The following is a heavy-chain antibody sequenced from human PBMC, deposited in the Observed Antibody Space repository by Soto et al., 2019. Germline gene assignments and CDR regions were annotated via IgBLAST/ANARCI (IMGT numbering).Heavy chain of an antibody. Sequence: SETLSLTCAFSGGSIIGSSYYGGWIRQPPGKGLEWIGSIYYSGSLYYNPSLKSRVTVSVDTSKNQFSLKLSSVTAADTAVYYCARLYYGSGSLPSDWGQGTLVTVSS. CDR2: IYYSGSL. D-gene: IGHD3-10*01. V-gene: IGHV4-39*01. CDR3: ARLYYGSGSLPSD. J-gene: IGHJ4*02. CDR1: GGSIIGSSYY.